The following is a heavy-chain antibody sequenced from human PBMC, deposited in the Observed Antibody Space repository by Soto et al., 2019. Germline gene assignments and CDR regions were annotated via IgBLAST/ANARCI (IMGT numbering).Heavy chain of an antibody. CDR1: Y. V-gene: IGHV4-34*09. D-gene: IGHD3-22*01. J-gene: IGHJ1*01. CDR2: IIHSGST. Sequence: YWIGWVRQMPGKGLEWIGEIIHSGSTNYNPSLKSRVTISVDTSKNQFSLKLSSVTAADTAVYYCAIYDSSGSRGFQHWGQGTLVTVSS. CDR3: AIYDSSGSRGFQH.